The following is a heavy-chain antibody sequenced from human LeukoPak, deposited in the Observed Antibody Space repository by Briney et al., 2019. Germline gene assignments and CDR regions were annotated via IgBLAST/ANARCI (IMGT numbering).Heavy chain of an antibody. V-gene: IGHV3-66*01. CDR3: ARTTGTTPSGAFDI. J-gene: IGHJ3*02. D-gene: IGHD1-1*01. CDR1: GGSISSGGYY. Sequence: ETLSLTCTVSGGSISSGGYYWSWVRQAPGKGLEWVSVIYSGISTYYADSVKGRFTISRDNSKNTLYLQMNSLRAEDTAVYYCARTTGTTPSGAFDIWGQGTMVTVSS. CDR2: IYSGIST.